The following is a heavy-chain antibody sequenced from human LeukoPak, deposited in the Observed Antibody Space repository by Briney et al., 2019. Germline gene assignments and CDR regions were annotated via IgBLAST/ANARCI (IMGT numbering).Heavy chain of an antibody. CDR2: IYYSGST. J-gene: IGHJ4*02. Sequence: SETLSLTCAVYGGSFSGYYWSWIRQPPGKGLEWIGYIYYSGSTNYNPSLKSRVTISVDTSKNQFSLKLSSVTAADTAVYYCARNVGSVLWFGELFDWGQGTLVTVSS. CDR3: ARNVGSVLWFGELFD. D-gene: IGHD3-10*01. CDR1: GGSFSGYY. V-gene: IGHV4-59*08.